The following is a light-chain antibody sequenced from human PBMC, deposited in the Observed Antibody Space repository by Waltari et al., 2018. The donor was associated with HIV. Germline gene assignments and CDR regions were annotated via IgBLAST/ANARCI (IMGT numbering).Light chain of an antibody. V-gene: IGLV1-47*01. Sequence: QSVLTQPPSASGTPGQTVTISCSGSSSNIGNDNVSWYQQLPGMTPKLLIYKTDQRPTGVPARFAGSKSGTSASLAISGLRSEYEAEYYWVGGDGSLSGYVFGAGTKVTVL. CDR3: VGGDGSLSGYV. CDR2: KTD. CDR1: SSNIGNDN. J-gene: IGLJ1*01.